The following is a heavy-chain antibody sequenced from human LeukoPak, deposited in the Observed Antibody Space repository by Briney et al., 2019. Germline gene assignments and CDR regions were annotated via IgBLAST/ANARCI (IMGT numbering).Heavy chain of an antibody. CDR3: AREPMRGRAGDNAFDT. Sequence: ASVKVSCKASGYNFYAYDINWVRQATGQGLEWMGWMNPNSGNRGYAQKFQGRVTMTRDTSTSTAYMELNSLISEDTAVYYCAREPMRGRAGDNAFDTWGQGTVVTVSS. V-gene: IGHV1-8*02. CDR1: GYNFYAYD. J-gene: IGHJ3*02. CDR2: MNPNSGNR. D-gene: IGHD7-27*01.